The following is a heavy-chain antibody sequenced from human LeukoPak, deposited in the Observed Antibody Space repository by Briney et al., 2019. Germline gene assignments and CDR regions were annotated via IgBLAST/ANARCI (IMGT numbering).Heavy chain of an antibody. CDR3: ATYAYYYGSGSYYFVF. CDR2: FDPEDGET. D-gene: IGHD3-10*01. Sequence: ASVKVSCKVSGYTLTELSMHWVRQAPGKGLEWMGGFDPEDGETIYAQKFQGRVTMTEDTSTDTAYMELSSLRSEDTAVYYCATYAYYYGSGSYYFVFWGQGTLVTVSS. V-gene: IGHV1-24*01. J-gene: IGHJ4*02. CDR1: GYTLTELS.